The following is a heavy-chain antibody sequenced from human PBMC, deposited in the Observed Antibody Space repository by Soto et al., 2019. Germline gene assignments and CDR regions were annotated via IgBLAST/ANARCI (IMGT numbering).Heavy chain of an antibody. CDR3: AKPLRFLECFDY. J-gene: IGHJ4*02. CDR1: GFTFSSYA. CDR2: ISGSGGST. Sequence: GGSLRLSCAASGFTFSSYAMSWVRQAPGKGLEWVSAISGSGGSTYYADSVKGRFTISRDNSKNTLYLQMNSLRAEDTAVSYCAKPLRFLECFDYWGQGTLVTVSS. D-gene: IGHD3-3*01. V-gene: IGHV3-23*01.